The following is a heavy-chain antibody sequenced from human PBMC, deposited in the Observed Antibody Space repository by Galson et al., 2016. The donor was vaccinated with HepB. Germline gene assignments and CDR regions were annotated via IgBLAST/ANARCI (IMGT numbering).Heavy chain of an antibody. J-gene: IGHJ4*02. CDR3: ARGWELLDY. V-gene: IGHV1-69*13. CDR2: ITPLFGTT. D-gene: IGHD1-26*01. Sequence: LVKVSCKVSGGTFTNYAINWVRQAPGQGLEWMGGITPLFGTTNYAQSFQGRVTITADESTSTAYMELSSLTSEDTAVYYCARGWELLDYWGQGTLVTVSS. CDR1: GGTFTNYA.